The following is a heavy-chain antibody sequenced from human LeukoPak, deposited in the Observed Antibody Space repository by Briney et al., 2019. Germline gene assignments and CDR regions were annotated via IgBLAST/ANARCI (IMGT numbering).Heavy chain of an antibody. CDR3: AKGPWEAYNWNYGPPSFAP. Sequence: QPGGSLRLSCAASGFTFSSYAMHWVRQAPGKGLEWVAVIPYDGSNKYYADSVKGRFTISRDNSKNTLYLQMNRLRAEDTAVYYCAKGPWEAYNWNYGPPSFAPWGQGTLVTVSS. CDR2: IPYDGSNK. CDR1: GFTFSSYA. V-gene: IGHV3-30-3*01. D-gene: IGHD1-7*01. J-gene: IGHJ5*02.